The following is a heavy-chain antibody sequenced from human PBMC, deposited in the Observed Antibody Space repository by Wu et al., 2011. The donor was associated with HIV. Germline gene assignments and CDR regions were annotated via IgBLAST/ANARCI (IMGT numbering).Heavy chain of an antibody. Sequence: QVQLVQSGAEVKKPGASVKVSCKASGYTFTSYGLSWVRQAPGQGLEWMGWISSYNGNKNHAQKFQGRVTMTTDTSTSTIYMELRSLRSDDTAVYYCARDGVMTGDGSYYYYSGMDVWGQGTTVTVSS. D-gene: IGHD7-27*01. CDR2: ISSYNGNK. V-gene: IGHV1-18*01. CDR1: GYTFTSYG. J-gene: IGHJ6*02. CDR3: ARDGVMTGDGSYYYYSGMDV.